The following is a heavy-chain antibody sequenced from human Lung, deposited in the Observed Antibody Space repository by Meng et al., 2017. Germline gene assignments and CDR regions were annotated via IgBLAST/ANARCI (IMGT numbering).Heavy chain of an antibody. V-gene: IGHV1-3*01. CDR1: GHTFTSYA. CDR2: INAGNGYT. CDR3: ARSPNYSGSGSYYKGWFDP. J-gene: IGHJ5*02. D-gene: IGHD3-10*01. Sequence: QVQLVQSGAAVKKPGASVQISRTVAGHTFTSYAIHWVRQAPGHRLEWMGWINAGNGYTKYSQKFQGGVTITRDTSASTAYMELSNLTSEDTAVYYCARSPNYSGSGSYYKGWFDPWGQGTLVTVSS.